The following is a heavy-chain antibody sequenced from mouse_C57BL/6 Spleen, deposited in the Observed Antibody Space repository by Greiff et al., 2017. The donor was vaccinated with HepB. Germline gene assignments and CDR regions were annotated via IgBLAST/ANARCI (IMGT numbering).Heavy chain of an antibody. CDR1: GYTFTDYY. CDR2: INPYNGGT. J-gene: IGHJ4*01. CDR3: ASGFYAMDY. V-gene: IGHV1-19*01. Sequence: VHVKQSGPVLVKPGASVKMSCKASGYTFTDYYMNWVKQSHGKSLEWIGVINPYNGGTSYNQKFKGKATLTVDKSSSTAYMELNSLTSEDSAVYYCASGFYAMDYWGQGTSVTVSS.